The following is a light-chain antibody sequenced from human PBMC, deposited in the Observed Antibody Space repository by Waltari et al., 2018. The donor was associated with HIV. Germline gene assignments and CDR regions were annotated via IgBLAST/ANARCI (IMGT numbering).Light chain of an antibody. CDR1: QGILFNSNNKNY. J-gene: IGKJ2*01. CDR2: WAS. V-gene: IGKV4-1*01. Sequence: DIVMTQSPDSLTVSLGERATINCKSSQGILFNSNNKNYLAWYQQRPGQSPRLLIYWASTRVSGVPVRFSGAGSGTNFSLTISNLQPEDVAVYYCQQYYTTPYSFGQGSRLEI. CDR3: QQYYTTPYS.